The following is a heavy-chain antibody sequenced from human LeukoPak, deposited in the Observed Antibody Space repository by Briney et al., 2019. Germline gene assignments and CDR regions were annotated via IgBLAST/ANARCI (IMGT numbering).Heavy chain of an antibody. J-gene: IGHJ6*04. V-gene: IGHV5-10-1*01. D-gene: IGHD2-15*01. CDR2: IDPSDSYT. Sequence: GESLRISCKGSGYSFTSYWISWVRQMPGKGLEWMGRIDPSDSYTNYSPSFQGHVTTSADKSISTAYLQWSSLKASDTAMYYCATGTRDIVVVVAATFSDYGMDVWGKGTTVTVSS. CDR1: GYSFTSYW. CDR3: ATGTRDIVVVVAATFSDYGMDV.